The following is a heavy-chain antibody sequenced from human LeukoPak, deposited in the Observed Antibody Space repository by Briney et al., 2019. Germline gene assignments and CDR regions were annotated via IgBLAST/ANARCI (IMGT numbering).Heavy chain of an antibody. CDR2: ISYDGSNK. Sequence: PGGSLRLSCAASGFTFSSYGMHWVRQAPGKGLEWVAVISYDGSNKYYADSVKGRFTISRDNSKNTLYLQMNSLRAEDTAVYYCAKDYQNSNIDYWGQGTLVTVSS. CDR1: GFTFSSYG. J-gene: IGHJ4*02. CDR3: AKDYQNSNIDY. V-gene: IGHV3-30*18. D-gene: IGHD4-11*01.